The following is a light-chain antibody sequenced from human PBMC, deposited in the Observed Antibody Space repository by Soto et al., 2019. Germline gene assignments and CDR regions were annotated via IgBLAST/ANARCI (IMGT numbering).Light chain of an antibody. CDR3: LQAYSYPWR. J-gene: IGKJ1*01. V-gene: IGKV1-6*01. CDR1: QDIRND. CDR2: TAS. Sequence: AIPMNQSLSALSASVGDRVTITCRASQDIRNDLGWFQQKPGKAPKLLINTASTLQSGVSSRFSGSGSGTDFTLTIGSLQPEDFATYYCLQAYSYPWRFGQGTMVDFK.